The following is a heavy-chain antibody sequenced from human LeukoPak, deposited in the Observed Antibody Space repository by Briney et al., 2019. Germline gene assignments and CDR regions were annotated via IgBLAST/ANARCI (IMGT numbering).Heavy chain of an antibody. CDR1: GGSFSGYY. D-gene: IGHD3-22*01. CDR3: ARDGPGRDSSGYYGDWFDP. CDR2: INHSGST. V-gene: IGHV4-34*01. Sequence: SETLSLTCAVYGGSFSGYYWSWIRQPPGKGLEWIGEINHSGSTNYNPSLKSRVTISVDTSKNQFSLKLSSVTAADTAVYYCARDGPGRDSSGYYGDWFDPWGQGTLVTVSS. J-gene: IGHJ5*02.